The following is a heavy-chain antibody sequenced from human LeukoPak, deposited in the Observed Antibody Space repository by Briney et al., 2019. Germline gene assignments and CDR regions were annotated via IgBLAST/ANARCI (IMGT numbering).Heavy chain of an antibody. CDR3: ARVGPSAQPHYFDY. CDR1: GYSFTSYG. CDR2: ISPYNGKT. Sequence: ASVKVSCKASGYSFTSYGIRWVRQAPGQGLEWMGWISPYNGKTDYVQKFQGRVTMTTDTSTSTVYMELRSLRSDDTAVYYCARVGPSAQPHYFDYWGQGTLVTVSS. V-gene: IGHV1-18*01. J-gene: IGHJ4*02.